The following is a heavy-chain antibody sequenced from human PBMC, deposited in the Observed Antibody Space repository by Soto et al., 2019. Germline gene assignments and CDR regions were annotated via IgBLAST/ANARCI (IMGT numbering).Heavy chain of an antibody. J-gene: IGHJ6*02. CDR2: ISGRGVST. CDR3: AKYHTPYYYGSGSSAYYYGMDV. V-gene: IGHV3-23*01. Sequence: SCKVSGFTFSSDAMGWVRQAPGKGLEWVSAISGRGVSTYYADSVKGRFPISRDNSKNTLYLQMNSLRAEDTAVYYCAKYHTPYYYGSGSSAYYYGMDVWGPGTTVTVSS. CDR1: GFTFSSDA. D-gene: IGHD3-10*01.